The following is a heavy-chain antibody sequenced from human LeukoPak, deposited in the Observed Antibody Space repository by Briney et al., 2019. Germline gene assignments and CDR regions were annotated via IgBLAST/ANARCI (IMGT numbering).Heavy chain of an antibody. CDR3: ARARGDYDTLTGHYNFNWFDP. CDR1: GGSFSSYY. V-gene: IGHV4-59*01. D-gene: IGHD3-9*01. J-gene: IGHJ5*02. Sequence: ASETLSLTCTVFGGSFSSYYWSWIRQPPGKGLEWIGYIYYSGSTTYNPSLKSRVTISVDTSKNQFSLKLSSVTAADTAVYYCARARGDYDTLTGHYNFNWFDPWGQGTLVTVSS. CDR2: IYYSGST.